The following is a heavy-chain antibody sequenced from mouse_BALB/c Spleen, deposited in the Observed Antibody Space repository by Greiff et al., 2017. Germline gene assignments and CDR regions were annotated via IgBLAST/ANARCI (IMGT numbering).Heavy chain of an antibody. D-gene: IGHD2-14*01. Sequence: QVQLQQPGAELVKPGASVQLSCKASGYTFTSYWMHWVKQRPGQGLEWIGEINPSNGRTNYNEKFKSKATLTVDKSSSTAYMQLSSLTSEDSAVYYCARFVRGAMDYWGQGTSVTVSS. J-gene: IGHJ4*01. CDR2: INPSNGRT. V-gene: IGHV1S81*02. CDR3: ARFVRGAMDY. CDR1: GYTFTSYW.